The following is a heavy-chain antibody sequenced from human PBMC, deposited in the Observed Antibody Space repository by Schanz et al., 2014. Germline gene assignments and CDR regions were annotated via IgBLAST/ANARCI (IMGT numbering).Heavy chain of an antibody. CDR3: AKDLGVDCGDGCFNWYFDL. CDR1: GFTFENYA. CDR2: ISSGGGST. J-gene: IGHJ2*01. Sequence: EVQLVQSGGGLVQPGGSLRLSCAASGFTFENYALTWVRQVPGKGLEWVSSISSGGGSTYYADSVRGRFTISRDNSRSTMYLQMNSLRAEDTAVYFCAKDLGVDCGDGCFNWYFDLWGRGTLVTVSS. V-gene: IGHV3-23*04. D-gene: IGHD2-21*02.